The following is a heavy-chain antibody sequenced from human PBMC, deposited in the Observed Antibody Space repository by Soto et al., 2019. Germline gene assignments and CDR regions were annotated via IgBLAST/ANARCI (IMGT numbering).Heavy chain of an antibody. CDR1: GFTFSSYS. J-gene: IGHJ5*02. Sequence: GSLRLSCAASGFTFSSYSMNWVRQAPGKGLEWVSSISSSSSYIYYADSVKGRFTISRDNAKNSLYLQMNSLRAEDTAVYYCARDPDIVVVPAPLQFDPWGQGTLVTV. V-gene: IGHV3-21*01. CDR3: ARDPDIVVVPAPLQFDP. D-gene: IGHD2-2*01. CDR2: ISSSSSYI.